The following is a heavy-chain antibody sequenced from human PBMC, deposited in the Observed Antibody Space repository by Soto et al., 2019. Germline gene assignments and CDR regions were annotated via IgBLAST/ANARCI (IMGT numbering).Heavy chain of an antibody. J-gene: IGHJ6*02. D-gene: IGHD3-22*01. CDR2: INHSGST. CDR1: GGSFSGYY. V-gene: IGHV4-34*01. Sequence: SETLSLTCAVYGGSFSGYYWSWIRQPPGKGLEWIGEINHSGSTNYDPSLKSRVTISVDTSKNQFSLKLSSVTAADTAVYYCARTPRGDSSGYSYGMDVWGQGTTVTVSS. CDR3: ARTPRGDSSGYSYGMDV.